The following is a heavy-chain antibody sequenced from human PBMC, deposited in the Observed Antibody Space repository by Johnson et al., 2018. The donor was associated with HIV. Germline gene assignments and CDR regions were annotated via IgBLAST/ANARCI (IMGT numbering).Heavy chain of an antibody. CDR3: ARSLIAAADAFDI. CDR1: GFTFENYA. CDR2: ISWKNGKV. Sequence: VQLVESGGGLVQPGRSLRLSCAASGFTFENYAMNWVRQSPGKGLEWVSGISWKNGKVDYADSVKGRFTISRDNSKNTLYLQMNSLRAEDTAVYYCARSLIAAADAFDIWGQGTMVTVSS. J-gene: IGHJ3*02. V-gene: IGHV3-9*01. D-gene: IGHD6-13*01.